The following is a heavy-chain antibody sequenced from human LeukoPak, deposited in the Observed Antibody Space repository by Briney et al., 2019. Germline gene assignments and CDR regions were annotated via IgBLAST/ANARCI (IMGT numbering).Heavy chain of an antibody. Sequence: SVKVSCKASGGTFSSYAISWVRQAPGQGLEWMGRIIPILGIANYAQKFQGRVTITADKSTSTAYMELSSLRSEDTAVYYCARSRVTKQWLASDAFDIWGQGTMVTVSS. CDR2: IIPILGIA. CDR3: ARSRVTKQWLASDAFDI. J-gene: IGHJ3*02. CDR1: GGTFSSYA. V-gene: IGHV1-69*04. D-gene: IGHD6-19*01.